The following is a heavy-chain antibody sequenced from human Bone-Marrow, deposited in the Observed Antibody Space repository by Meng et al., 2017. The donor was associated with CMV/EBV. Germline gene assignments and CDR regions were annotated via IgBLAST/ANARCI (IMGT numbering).Heavy chain of an antibody. V-gene: IGHV3-23*03. CDR3: ARVSGRTSGDASDI. CDR2: ISTGSIVA. D-gene: IGHD1-26*01. J-gene: IGHJ3*02. CDR1: GFTFSSYA. Sequence: GGSLRLSCAPFGFTFSSYAMNWVRQAPGKGLEWVSVISTGSIVAYYTDSVKGRFTISRDDSHNLLHLQMNSLRAEDTAVYYCARVSGRTSGDASDIWGQGTMVTFSS.